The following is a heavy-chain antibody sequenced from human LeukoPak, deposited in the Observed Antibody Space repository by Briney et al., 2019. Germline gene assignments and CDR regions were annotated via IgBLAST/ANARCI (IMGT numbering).Heavy chain of an antibody. Sequence: NPSETLSLTCIVSGGSVSTGLYYWGWVRQPPGKGLEWIVSVHYSGSTYYNPPLKSRVTITVDTSKNQFSLKLSSVTAADTAVYYCASLSTEQQLFSYWYFDLWGRGTLVTVSS. CDR3: ASLSTEQQLFSYWYFDL. CDR2: VHYSGST. J-gene: IGHJ2*01. D-gene: IGHD6-13*01. CDR1: GGSVSTGLYY. V-gene: IGHV4-39*01.